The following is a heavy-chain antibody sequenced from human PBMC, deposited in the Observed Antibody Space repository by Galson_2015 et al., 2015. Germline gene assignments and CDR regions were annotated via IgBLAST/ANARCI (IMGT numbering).Heavy chain of an antibody. CDR1: GFTFSNYA. Sequence: SLRLSCAASGFTFSNYAMSWVRQAPGKGLEWVSTINGSSGGSTYYANSVKGRFSISRDNSKNTLYLQMNSLRAEDTAAYYCAKDWDNTRYWYFDLWGRGTLVTVSS. V-gene: IGHV3-23*01. J-gene: IGHJ2*01. CDR3: AKDWDNTRYWYFDL. D-gene: IGHD1-14*01. CDR2: INGSSGGST.